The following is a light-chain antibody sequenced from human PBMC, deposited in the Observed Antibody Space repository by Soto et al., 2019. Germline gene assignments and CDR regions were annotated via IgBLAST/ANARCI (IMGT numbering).Light chain of an antibody. V-gene: IGLV2-14*01. CDR1: SSDVGGYNY. CDR3: SSYTSSSPL. J-gene: IGLJ2*01. Sequence: QSALTQPASVSGSPGQSITISCTGTSSDVGGYNYVSWYQQHPGKAPKLMIYDVSNRPSGVSNRFSGSKSGNTASLTSSGLQAEDEADYYCSSYTSSSPLFGGGTKVTVL. CDR2: DVS.